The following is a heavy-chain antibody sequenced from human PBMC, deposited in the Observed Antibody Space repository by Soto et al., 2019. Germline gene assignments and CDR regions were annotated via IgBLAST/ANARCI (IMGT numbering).Heavy chain of an antibody. CDR2: FDPEDGET. Sequence: ASGKVSCKVSGYTLTELSMHWVRQAPGKGLEWMGGFDPEDGETIYAQKFQGRVTMTEDTSTDTAYMELSSLRSEDTAVYYCATALTGTTFFDYWGQGTLVTVSS. D-gene: IGHD1-20*01. CDR3: ATALTGTTFFDY. CDR1: GYTLTELS. J-gene: IGHJ4*02. V-gene: IGHV1-24*01.